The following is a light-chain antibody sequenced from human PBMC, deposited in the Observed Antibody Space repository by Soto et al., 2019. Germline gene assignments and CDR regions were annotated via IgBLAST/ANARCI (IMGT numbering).Light chain of an antibody. V-gene: IGKV3-20*01. CDR3: QQYNSYSRT. CDR2: GAS. CDR1: QSAYSSY. Sequence: ELVLTQSPGTLSLSPGDRATLSCRSSQSAYSSYLSWYQQKPGQAPRLLIYGASNRATGIPDRFSGSGSGTDFTLTISSLQPDDFATYYCQQYNSYSRTFGQGTKVEIK. J-gene: IGKJ1*01.